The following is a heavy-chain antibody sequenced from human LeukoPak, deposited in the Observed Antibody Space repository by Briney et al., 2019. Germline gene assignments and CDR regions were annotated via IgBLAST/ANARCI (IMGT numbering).Heavy chain of an antibody. Sequence: GASVKVSCKASGYTFTGYYMHWVRQAPGQGREWMGWINPNSGGTNYAQKFQGRVTKARDTSLNTAYMELSRLRSDDTAVYYCARESGSGYSYGYGYWGQGTLVTVSS. CDR3: ARESGSGYSYGYGY. CDR1: GYTFTGYY. J-gene: IGHJ4*02. V-gene: IGHV1-2*02. CDR2: INPNSGGT. D-gene: IGHD5-18*01.